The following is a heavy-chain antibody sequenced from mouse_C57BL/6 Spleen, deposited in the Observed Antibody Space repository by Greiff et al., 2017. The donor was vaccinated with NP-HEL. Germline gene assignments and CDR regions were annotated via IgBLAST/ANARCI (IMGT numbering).Heavy chain of an antibody. Sequence: QVQLQQSGPELVKPGASVKISCKASGYAFSSSWMNWVKQRPGKGLEWIGRIYPGDGDTNYNGKFKGKATLTADKSSSTAYMQLISLTSEDSAVYFCARYWYYGSSYYFDYWGQGTTLTVSS. D-gene: IGHD1-1*01. V-gene: IGHV1-82*01. CDR2: IYPGDGDT. CDR1: GYAFSSSW. J-gene: IGHJ2*01. CDR3: ARYWYYGSSYYFDY.